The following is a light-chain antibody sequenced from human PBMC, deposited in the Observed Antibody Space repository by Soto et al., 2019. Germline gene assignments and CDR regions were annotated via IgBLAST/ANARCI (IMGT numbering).Light chain of an antibody. J-gene: IGLJ2*01. CDR3: SSYAGSNNIVV. CDR1: SSDVGGYKF. CDR2: EVN. Sequence: QSVLTQPPSASGSPGQSVTISCTGTSSDVGGYKFVSWYQQHPGKAPKLMIYEVNKRPSGVPDRFSGSKSGNTASLTVSGLQAEQEADYYCSSYAGSNNIVVFGGGTELSV. V-gene: IGLV2-8*01.